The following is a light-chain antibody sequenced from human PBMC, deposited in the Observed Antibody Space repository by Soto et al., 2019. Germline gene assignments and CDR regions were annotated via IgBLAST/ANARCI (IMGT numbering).Light chain of an antibody. CDR2: QDT. J-gene: IGLJ2*01. Sequence: SYELTQPPSVSVSPGQTASIPCSGDKLGKKYASWYQQKPGQSPVLVIYQDTRRPSGIPERFSGSNSGNTATLTISGTQAMDEADYHCQAWDSSTVVFGGGTKLTVL. V-gene: IGLV3-1*01. CDR3: QAWDSSTVV. CDR1: KLGKKY.